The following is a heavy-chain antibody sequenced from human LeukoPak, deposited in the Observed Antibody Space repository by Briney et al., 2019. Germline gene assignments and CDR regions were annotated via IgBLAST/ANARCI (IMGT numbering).Heavy chain of an antibody. CDR3: ASVGFLHTIFGASGAFDI. J-gene: IGHJ3*02. Sequence: GASVKVSCKASGYTFTGYYMHWLRQAPRQGLEWMGWINANSGGTNYAQKFQGRVTTTRDTSISTAYMELSRLRSDDTAVYYCASVGFLHTIFGASGAFDIWGQGTMVTVSS. V-gene: IGHV1-2*02. CDR1: GYTFTGYY. D-gene: IGHD3-3*01. CDR2: INANSGGT.